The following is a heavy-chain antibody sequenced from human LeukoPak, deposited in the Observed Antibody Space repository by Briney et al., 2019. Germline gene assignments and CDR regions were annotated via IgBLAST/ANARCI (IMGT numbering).Heavy chain of an antibody. CDR2: IIPIFGTA. J-gene: IGHJ4*02. D-gene: IGHD5-18*01. Sequence: SVKVSCQASGYTFTDYYMHWVRQAPGQGLEWMGGIIPIFGTANYAQKFQGRVTITTDESTSTAYMELSSLRSEDTAVYYCARAWRGYSYGFPFDYWGQGTLVTVSS. V-gene: IGHV1-69*05. CDR1: GYTFTDYY. CDR3: ARAWRGYSYGFPFDY.